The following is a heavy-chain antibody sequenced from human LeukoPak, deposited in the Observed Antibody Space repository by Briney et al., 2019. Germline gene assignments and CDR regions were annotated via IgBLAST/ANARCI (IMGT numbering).Heavy chain of an antibody. V-gene: IGHV3-23*01. CDR2: ISGSGGST. J-gene: IGHJ4*02. CDR1: GFTFSSYA. D-gene: IGHD3-22*01. Sequence: GGSLRLSCEASGFTFSSYAMSWVRQAPGKGPEWVSLISGSGGSTYYADSVKGRFTISRDNSKNTLYLQMNSLRAEDTAVYYCAKDAYSGYYPYYFDYWGQGTLVTVSS. CDR3: AKDAYSGYYPYYFDY.